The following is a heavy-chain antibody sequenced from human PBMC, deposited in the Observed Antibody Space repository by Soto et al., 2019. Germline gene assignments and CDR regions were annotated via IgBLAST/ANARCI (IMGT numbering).Heavy chain of an antibody. J-gene: IGHJ4*02. D-gene: IGHD3-3*01. CDR1: GGSISSSSYY. V-gene: IGHV4-31*03. Sequence: SETLSLTCTVSGGSISSSSYYWGWIRQPPGKGLEWIGYIYYSGSTYYNPSLKSRVTISVDTSKNQFSLKLSSVTAADTAVYYCARGSINYDFWSGYGPYFDYWGQGTLVTVSS. CDR3: ARGSINYDFWSGYGPYFDY. CDR2: IYYSGST.